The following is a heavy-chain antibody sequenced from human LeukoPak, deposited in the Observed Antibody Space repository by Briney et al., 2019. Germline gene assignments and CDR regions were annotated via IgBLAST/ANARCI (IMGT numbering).Heavy chain of an antibody. CDR2: ISAYNGNT. CDR1: GYTFTSYG. D-gene: IGHD3-3*01. Sequence: ASVKVSCKASGYTFTSYGISWVRQAPGQGLEWMGWISAYNGNTNYAQKLQGRVTMTTDTSTSTAYMELRSLRSGDTAVYYCARDKGSIFGVVISDWGQGTLVTVSS. CDR3: ARDKGSIFGVVISD. J-gene: IGHJ4*02. V-gene: IGHV1-18*01.